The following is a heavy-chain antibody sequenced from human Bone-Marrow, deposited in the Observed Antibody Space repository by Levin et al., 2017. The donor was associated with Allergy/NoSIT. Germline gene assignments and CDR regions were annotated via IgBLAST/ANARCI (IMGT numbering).Heavy chain of an antibody. CDR2: TSSDETRK. V-gene: IGHV3-33*01. CDR1: GFIFTHFG. CDR3: ARDSDITGHFSVFDV. J-gene: IGHJ6*02. D-gene: IGHD3-22*01. Sequence: GGSLRLSCEASGFIFTHFGMHWVRQAPGKGLEWLAGTSSDETRKYYADSVKGRFAISRDNSKSTVFLQLNSLKPEDTAVYYCARDSDITGHFSVFDVWGQGTTVTVSS.